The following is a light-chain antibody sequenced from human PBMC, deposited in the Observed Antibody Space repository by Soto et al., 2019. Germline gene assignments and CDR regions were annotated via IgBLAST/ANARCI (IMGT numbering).Light chain of an antibody. J-gene: IGKJ2*01. V-gene: IGKV3-20*01. CDR3: QQYGTSPYT. CDR1: QSVSSNY. CDR2: GAS. Sequence: EIVLTQSPGTLSLSPGERATLSCRASQSVSSNYLAWYQKSPGQPPSLLIYGASNRANGVPDRFSGSGSGTDFTLTISRLEPEAVSVYYCQQYGTSPYTFGQGTKLEIK.